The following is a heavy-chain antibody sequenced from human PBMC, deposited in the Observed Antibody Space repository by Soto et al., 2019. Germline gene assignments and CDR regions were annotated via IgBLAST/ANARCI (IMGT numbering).Heavy chain of an antibody. D-gene: IGHD3-3*01. J-gene: IGHJ4*02. CDR2: ISSSSSYI. V-gene: IGHV3-21*01. Sequence: EVQLVESGGGLVKPGGSLRLSCAASGFTFSSYSMNWVRQAPGKGLEWVSSISSSSSYIYYADSVKGRFTISRDNAKKSLYLQMNSLRAEDTAVYYCARDMPDFWSGYGPRSGSQMDAQFDYWGQGTLVTVSS. CDR3: ARDMPDFWSGYGPRSGSQMDAQFDY. CDR1: GFTFSSYS.